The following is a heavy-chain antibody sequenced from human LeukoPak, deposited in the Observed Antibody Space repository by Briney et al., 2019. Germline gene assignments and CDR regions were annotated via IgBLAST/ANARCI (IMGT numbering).Heavy chain of an antibody. J-gene: IGHJ5*02. CDR3: ARGRMVRGVTWWFDP. D-gene: IGHD3-10*01. CDR1: GYTFTSYD. Sequence: ASVKVSCKASGYTFTSYDINWVRQATGQGLKWMGWINPNSGNTGYAQKFQGRVTMTRNTSISTAYMELSSLRSEDTAVYYCARGRMVRGVTWWFDPWGQGTLVAVSS. V-gene: IGHV1-8*01. CDR2: INPNSGNT.